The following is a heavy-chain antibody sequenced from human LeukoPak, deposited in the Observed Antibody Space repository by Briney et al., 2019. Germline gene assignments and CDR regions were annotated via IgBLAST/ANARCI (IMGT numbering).Heavy chain of an antibody. D-gene: IGHD3-3*01. CDR3: ARPIFGTHYYMDV. Sequence: GASVKVSCKASGYSFFVYGISWVRQAPGQGLEWMGWISTYNGNTNYAQKFQGRVTTTTDTSTSTASLELRSLKSDDTAVYYCARPIFGTHYYMDVWGKGTTVTVSS. J-gene: IGHJ6*03. V-gene: IGHV1-18*01. CDR2: ISTYNGNT. CDR1: GYSFFVYG.